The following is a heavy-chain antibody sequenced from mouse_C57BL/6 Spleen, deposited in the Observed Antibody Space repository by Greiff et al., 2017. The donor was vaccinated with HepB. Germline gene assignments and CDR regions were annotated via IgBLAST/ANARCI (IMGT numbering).Heavy chain of an antibody. V-gene: IGHV1-50*01. Sequence: VQLQQSGAELVKPGASVKLSCKASGYTFTSYWMQWVKQRPGQGLEWIGEIDPSDSYTNYNQKFKGKATLTVDTSSSTAYMQLSSLTSEDSAVYYCARPGDYYGSSSFDYWGQGTTLTVSS. D-gene: IGHD1-1*01. J-gene: IGHJ2*01. CDR3: ARPGDYYGSSSFDY. CDR1: GYTFTSYW. CDR2: IDPSDSYT.